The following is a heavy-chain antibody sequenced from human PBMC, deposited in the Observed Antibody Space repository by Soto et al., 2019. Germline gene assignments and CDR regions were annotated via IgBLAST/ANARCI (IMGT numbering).Heavy chain of an antibody. Sequence: GGSLRLSCAASGFTFSNYFMHWVRQVPGEGLVWVSRMSGDGKTISYADSVKGRFTISRDNAKNTLYLQMNSLRVEDTAVYYCARTYVPGIAGFDPWGQGTPVTVSS. CDR3: ARTYVPGIAGFDP. V-gene: IGHV3-74*01. D-gene: IGHD1-1*01. CDR2: MSGDGKTI. J-gene: IGHJ5*02. CDR1: GFTFSNYF.